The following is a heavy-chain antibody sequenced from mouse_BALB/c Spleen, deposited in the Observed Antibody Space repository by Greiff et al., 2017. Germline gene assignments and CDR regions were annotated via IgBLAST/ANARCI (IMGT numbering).Heavy chain of an antibody. Sequence: DVMLVESGGGLVQPGGSRKLSCAASGFTFSSFGMHWVRQAPEKGLEWVAYISSGSSTIYYADTVKGRFTISRDNPKNTLFLQMTSLRSEDTAMYYCARGGIHYYYFDYWGQGTTLTVSS. CDR3: ARGGIHYYYFDY. V-gene: IGHV5-17*02. D-gene: IGHD1-2*01. CDR1: GFTFSSFG. J-gene: IGHJ2*01. CDR2: ISSGSSTI.